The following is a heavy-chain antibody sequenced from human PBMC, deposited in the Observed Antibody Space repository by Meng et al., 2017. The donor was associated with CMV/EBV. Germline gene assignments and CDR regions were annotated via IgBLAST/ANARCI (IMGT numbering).Heavy chain of an antibody. CDR1: FSVYY. D-gene: IGHD3-22*01. V-gene: IGHV4-34*01. J-gene: IGHJ4*02. Sequence: FSVYYCSWIRQPPGKGLEWIGEINHSGSTNYTPSLKSRVTISVDTSKNQFSLKLSSVTAVDTAVYYCAREGYYDSSGYYGGYYFDYWGQGTLVTVSS. CDR3: AREGYYDSSGYYGGYYFDY. CDR2: INHSGST.